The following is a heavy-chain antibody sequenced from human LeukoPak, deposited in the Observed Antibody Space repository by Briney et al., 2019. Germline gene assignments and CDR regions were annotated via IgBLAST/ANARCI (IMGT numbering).Heavy chain of an antibody. Sequence: ASVKVSCKVSGNTLIALSMHWVRQAPGKGLEWMGGFDPEDGETIYPQKFQGRVTMTEDTSTDTAYMELSSLRAEDTAVYYCAKDIGYFPTAPFDYWGQGTLVTVSS. CDR3: AKDIGYFPTAPFDY. V-gene: IGHV1-24*01. CDR1: GNTLIALS. CDR2: FDPEDGET. D-gene: IGHD6-13*01. J-gene: IGHJ4*02.